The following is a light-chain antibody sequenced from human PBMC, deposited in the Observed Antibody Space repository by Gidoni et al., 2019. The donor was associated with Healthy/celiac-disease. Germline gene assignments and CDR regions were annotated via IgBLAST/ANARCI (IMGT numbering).Light chain of an antibody. Sequence: DIQMTQSPSSLSASVGDRVTITCQASQVISNYLNWYQQKPVKATKLLIYDASNLETGVPSRFSGSGSGTDFTFTISSLQPEDIATYYCQQYDNLPLTFGGGTKVEIK. CDR1: QVISNY. J-gene: IGKJ4*01. CDR3: QQYDNLPLT. V-gene: IGKV1-33*01. CDR2: DAS.